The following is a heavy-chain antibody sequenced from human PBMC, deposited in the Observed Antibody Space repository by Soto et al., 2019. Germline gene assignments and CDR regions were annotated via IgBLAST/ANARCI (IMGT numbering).Heavy chain of an antibody. CDR2: ISSSGSTI. CDR1: GFTFSSYE. J-gene: IGHJ6*02. CDR3: ARSSGWYEQNYYYGMDV. D-gene: IGHD6-19*01. Sequence: LRLSCAASGFTFSSYEMNWVRQAPGEGLEWVSYISSSGSTIYYADSVKGRFTISRDNAKNSLYLQMNSLRAEDTAVYYCARSSGWYEQNYYYGMDVWGQGTTVTVSS. V-gene: IGHV3-48*03.